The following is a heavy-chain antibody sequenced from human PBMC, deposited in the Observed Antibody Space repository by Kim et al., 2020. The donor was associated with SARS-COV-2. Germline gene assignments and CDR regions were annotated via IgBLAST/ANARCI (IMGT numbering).Heavy chain of an antibody. CDR2: IYYSGST. D-gene: IGHD3-10*01. CDR3: ARDSGTDGGFDY. J-gene: IGHJ4*02. V-gene: IGHV4-59*13. Sequence: SETLSLTCTVSGGSISSYYWSWIRQPPGKGLEWIGYIYYSGSTNYNPSLKSRVTISVDTSKNQFSLKLSSVTAADTAVYYCARDSGTDGGFDYWGQGTLV. CDR1: GGSISSYY.